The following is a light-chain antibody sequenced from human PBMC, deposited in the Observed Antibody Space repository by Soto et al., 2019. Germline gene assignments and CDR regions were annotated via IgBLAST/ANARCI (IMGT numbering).Light chain of an antibody. V-gene: IGLV1-44*01. CDR3: SAWDDSLNGPL. CDR1: GSNIGKNT. Sequence: QLVLTQPPSASGTPGQRVTISCSGSGSNIGKNTVNWYQQLPGSAPKLLIYTNNQRPSGVPDRFSGSRSGTSASLAISGLQSEDEGDYYCSAWDDSLNGPLFGGGTQLTVL. CDR2: TNN. J-gene: IGLJ2*01.